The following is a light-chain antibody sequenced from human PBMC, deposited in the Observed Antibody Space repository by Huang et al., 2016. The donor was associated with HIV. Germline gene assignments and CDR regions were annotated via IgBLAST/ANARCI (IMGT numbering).Light chain of an antibody. CDR3: QQSYSNTFT. Sequence: DIQMTQSPSSLSASVGDRVIITCRASQSISSYLTWYQQQPGKAPNLLIYAASSLQSGVPSRFSGSGSGTDFTLTIRSLQPEDFATYYCQQSYSNTFTFGAGTKVDVK. V-gene: IGKV1-39*01. J-gene: IGKJ3*01. CDR1: QSISSY. CDR2: AAS.